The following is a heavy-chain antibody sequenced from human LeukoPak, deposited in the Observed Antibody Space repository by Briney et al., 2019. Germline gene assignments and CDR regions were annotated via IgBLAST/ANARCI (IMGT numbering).Heavy chain of an antibody. CDR3: ARGTDTKPFWSGYWVDV. CDR2: ISSSSSYI. CDR1: GFTFSSYS. D-gene: IGHD3-3*01. Sequence: GGSLRLSCAASGFTFSSYSMNWVRQAPGKGLEWVSSISSSSSYIYYADSVKGRFTISRDNSKNTLYLQMNSLRAEDTAVYYCARGTDTKPFWSGYWVDVWGQGTTVTVSS. J-gene: IGHJ6*02. V-gene: IGHV3-21*01.